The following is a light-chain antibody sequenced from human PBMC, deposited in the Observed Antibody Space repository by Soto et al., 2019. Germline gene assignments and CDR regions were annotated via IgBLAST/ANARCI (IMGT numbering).Light chain of an antibody. CDR1: QSVSSNY. CDR2: SAS. V-gene: IGKV3-20*01. J-gene: IGKJ2*01. CDR3: QQYGSSPYT. Sequence: EIVLTQSPGTLSLSPGERATLSCRASQSVSSNYLAWYQQKPGQAPRLLIYSASSRATGIPDRFSGSGSGTDFTLTINRLEPEDFAVYYCQQYGSSPYTFGQGTKLEIK.